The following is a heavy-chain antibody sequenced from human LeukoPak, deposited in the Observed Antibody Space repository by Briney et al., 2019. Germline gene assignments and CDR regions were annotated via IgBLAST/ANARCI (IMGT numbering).Heavy chain of an antibody. J-gene: IGHJ5*02. V-gene: IGHV4-59*01. D-gene: IGHD3-22*01. CDR1: GGSLSSYY. CDR3: ERAGYYYDACGPFDP. CDR2: IHYSGTT. Sequence: SQTLSLTCPVSGGSLSSYYWNWIRQPPGKKLEWIGYIHYSGTTNYNPSLKSRVTISQDMSKNQFSLKLSSVTAADTALYYCERAGYYYDACGPFDPWGQGILVTVSS.